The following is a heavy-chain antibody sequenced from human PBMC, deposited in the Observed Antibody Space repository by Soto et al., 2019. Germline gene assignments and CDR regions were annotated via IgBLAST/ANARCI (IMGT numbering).Heavy chain of an antibody. Sequence: PGGSLRLSCAASGFTFSSYAMSWVRQAPGKGLEWVSVISGSGIGTYYTDSVKGRFTISRDNSKNTLYLQMNSLRAEDTAVYFCAKDHSSVWRTLNAWGQGTLVPVSS. D-gene: IGHD2-15*01. J-gene: IGHJ5*02. CDR2: ISGSGIGT. CDR1: GFTFSSYA. V-gene: IGHV3-23*01. CDR3: AKDHSSVWRTLNA.